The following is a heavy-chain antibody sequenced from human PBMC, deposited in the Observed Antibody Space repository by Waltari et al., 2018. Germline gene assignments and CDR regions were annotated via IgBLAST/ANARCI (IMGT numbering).Heavy chain of an antibody. CDR1: GGSFSGYY. J-gene: IGHJ4*02. Sequence: QVQLQQWGAGLLKPSETLSLTCAVYGGSFSGYYWSWIRQPPGKGREWIGEINHSGSTNYNPSLKIRVTISVDTSKNQFSLKLSSVTAADTAVYYCARRVRIAAAGYYFDYWGQGTLVTVSS. V-gene: IGHV4-34*01. D-gene: IGHD6-13*01. CDR2: INHSGST. CDR3: ARRVRIAAAGYYFDY.